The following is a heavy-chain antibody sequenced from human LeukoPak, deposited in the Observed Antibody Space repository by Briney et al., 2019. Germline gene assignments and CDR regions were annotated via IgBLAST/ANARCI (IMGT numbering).Heavy chain of an antibody. CDR2: IWSDGINK. CDR1: GFTFSRHG. V-gene: IGHV3-30*02. D-gene: IGHD3-10*01. J-gene: IGHJ3*02. CDR3: ANLGVSMVRGDASDI. Sequence: GGSLRLSCAASGFTFSRHGMHWVRQVPGKGLEWVAFIWSDGINKYYADSVKGRFTIYRDNSKNTLYLQMNSLRAEDTAVYCCANLGVSMVRGDASDIWGQGTMVTVAS.